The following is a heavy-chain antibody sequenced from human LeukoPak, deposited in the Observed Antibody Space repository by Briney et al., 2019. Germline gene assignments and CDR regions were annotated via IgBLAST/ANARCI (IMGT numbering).Heavy chain of an antibody. CDR3: AKDNNYDSSGYFDAFDI. Sequence: PGGSLRLSCAASGFTFSSYWMHWVRQAPGKGLVWVSRINTDGSSTSYADSVKGRFTISRDNAKNSLYLQMNSLRAEDTALYYCAKDNNYDSSGYFDAFDIWGQGTMVTVSS. D-gene: IGHD3-22*01. J-gene: IGHJ3*02. CDR1: GFTFSSYW. CDR2: INTDGSST. V-gene: IGHV3-74*01.